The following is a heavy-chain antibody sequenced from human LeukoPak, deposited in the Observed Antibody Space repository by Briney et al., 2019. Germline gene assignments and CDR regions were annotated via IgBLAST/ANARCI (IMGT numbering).Heavy chain of an antibody. CDR1: GYSFTSYW. CDR2: IYPGDSDT. D-gene: IGHD2-2*01. Sequence: GEALKISCKGSGYSFTSYWIGWVRQMPGKGLEGSGIIYPGDSDTRYSPSFQGQVTISADKSISPAYLHCSRLEASGTAMNYRPRRPQKLCLPRETSYFDYWGQGTLLTVSS. V-gene: IGHV5-51*01. J-gene: IGHJ4*02. CDR3: PRRPQKLCLPRETSYFDY.